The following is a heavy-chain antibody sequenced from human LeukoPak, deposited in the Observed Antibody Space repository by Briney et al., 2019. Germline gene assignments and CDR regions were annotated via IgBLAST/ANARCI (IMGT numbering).Heavy chain of an antibody. D-gene: IGHD2-2*01. CDR3: ARLVVPAEAFDY. Sequence: WSLRLSCAASGFTFSSYAMSWVRQAPGKGLEWVSAISGSGGSTYYADSVKGRFTISRDNSKNTLYLQMNSLRAEDTAVYYCARLVVPAEAFDYWGQGTLVTVSS. V-gene: IGHV3-23*01. CDR1: GFTFSSYA. CDR2: ISGSGGST. J-gene: IGHJ4*02.